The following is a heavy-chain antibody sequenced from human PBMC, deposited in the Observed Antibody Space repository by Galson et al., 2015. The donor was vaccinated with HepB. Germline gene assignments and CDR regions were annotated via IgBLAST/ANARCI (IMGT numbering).Heavy chain of an antibody. CDR1: GYSFTTYA. J-gene: IGHJ4*02. V-gene: IGHV1-3*04. CDR3: ARDSFGEYNGY. CDR2: INTGNGNT. D-gene: IGHD3-10*01. Sequence: SVKVSCKASGYSFTTYATHWVRQAPGQSIEWMGWINTGNGNTKYSQKFQGRVSITRDTSANTAYMELSSLRSEDTAVYYCARDSFGEYNGYWGQGTLVTVSS.